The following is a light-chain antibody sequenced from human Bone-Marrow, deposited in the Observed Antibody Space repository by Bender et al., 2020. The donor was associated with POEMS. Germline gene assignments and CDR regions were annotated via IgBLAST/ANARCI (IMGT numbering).Light chain of an antibody. CDR2: RDN. V-gene: IGLV3-25*03. Sequence: SYELTQPPSVSVSPGQTARITCSGDGVPKQYIYWYQQRPGQAPVLMIYRDNERASGIPERFSGSGSGTTATLTITGVQAEDEADYYCQVWDSRTAIFAGGTKLTVL. CDR1: GVPKQY. J-gene: IGLJ2*01. CDR3: QVWDSRTAI.